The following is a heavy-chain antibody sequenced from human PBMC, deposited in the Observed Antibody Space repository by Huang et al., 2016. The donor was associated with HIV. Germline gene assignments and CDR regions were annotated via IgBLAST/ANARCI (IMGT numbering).Heavy chain of an antibody. V-gene: IGHV1-24*01. D-gene: IGHD2-21*01. CDR2: FAPEHGET. CDR3: AAGYDTYYDI. Sequence: QVQLVQSGAEVKKPGASVKVSCKVSGYTLTELSIHWVRQAPGEGLEWMGGFAPEHGETIYSQNFQCRVTMTEDTSTDTAYMELHSLRPEDTAVYYCAAGYDTYYDIWGQGTMVIASS. CDR1: GYTLTELS. J-gene: IGHJ3*02.